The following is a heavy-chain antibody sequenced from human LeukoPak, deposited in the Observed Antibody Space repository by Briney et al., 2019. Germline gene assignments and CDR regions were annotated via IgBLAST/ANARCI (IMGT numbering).Heavy chain of an antibody. V-gene: IGHV1-24*01. Sequence: ASVKISCKVSGYTLTELSMHWVRQAPGKGLEWRGGFDPEDGETIYAQKFQGRVTMTEDTSTDTAYMELSSLKSEDTAVYYCATATVVTTYYYYGMDIRGQGTTVTVSS. CDR2: FDPEDGET. CDR1: GYTLTELS. CDR3: ATATVVTTYYYYGMDI. J-gene: IGHJ6*02. D-gene: IGHD3-22*01.